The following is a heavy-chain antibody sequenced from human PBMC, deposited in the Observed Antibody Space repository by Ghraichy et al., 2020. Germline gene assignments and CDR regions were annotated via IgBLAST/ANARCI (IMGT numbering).Heavy chain of an antibody. CDR1: GGSFSGYY. D-gene: IGHD2-2*01. Sequence: GSLSLTCAVYGGSFSGYYWSWIRQPPGKGLEWIGEINHSGSTNYNPSLKSRVTISVDTSKNQFSLKLSSVTAADTAVYYCARAYCSSTSCSFDYWGQGTLVTVSS. CDR3: ARAYCSSTSCSFDY. CDR2: INHSGST. J-gene: IGHJ4*02. V-gene: IGHV4-34*01.